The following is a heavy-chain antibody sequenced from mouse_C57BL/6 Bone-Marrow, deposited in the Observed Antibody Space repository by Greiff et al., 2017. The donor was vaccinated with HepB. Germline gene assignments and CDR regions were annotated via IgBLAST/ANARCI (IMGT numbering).Heavy chain of an antibody. V-gene: IGHV14-2*01. D-gene: IGHD1-1*01. Sequence: EVKLMESGAELVKPGASVKLSCTASGFNIKDYYMHWVKQRTEQGLEWIGRIDPEDGNTKYAPKFQGKATITADTSSNTAYLQLGSLTSEDTAIYYCARVSLYYYGSPFDYWGQGTTLTVSS. CDR2: IDPEDGNT. CDR3: ARVSLYYYGSPFDY. J-gene: IGHJ2*01. CDR1: GFNIKDYY.